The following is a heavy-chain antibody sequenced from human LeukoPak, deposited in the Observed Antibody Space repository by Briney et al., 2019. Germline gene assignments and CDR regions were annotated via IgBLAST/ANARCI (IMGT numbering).Heavy chain of an antibody. CDR3: AKGRGDLDY. J-gene: IGHJ4*02. Sequence: PGGSLRLSCAASGFTLSSYAMHWVRQAPGKGLEWVAVISYDGSNKYYADSVKGRFTISRDNSKNTLYLQMNSLRAEDTAVYYCAKGRGDLDYWGQGTLVTVSS. V-gene: IGHV3-30*04. D-gene: IGHD4-17*01. CDR2: ISYDGSNK. CDR1: GFTLSSYA.